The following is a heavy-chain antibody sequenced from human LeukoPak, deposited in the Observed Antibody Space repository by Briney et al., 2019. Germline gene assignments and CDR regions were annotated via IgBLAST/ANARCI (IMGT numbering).Heavy chain of an antibody. CDR3: ARDGGYCSSTSCYPYYYMDV. CDR2: ISGSGGST. D-gene: IGHD2-2*01. Sequence: GGSLRLSCAASGFTFSSYAMSWVRQAPGKGLEWVSAISGSGGSTYYADSVKGRFTISRDNSKNTLYLQMNSLRAEDTAVYYCARDGGYCSSTSCYPYYYMDVWGKGTTVTVSS. CDR1: GFTFSSYA. V-gene: IGHV3-23*01. J-gene: IGHJ6*03.